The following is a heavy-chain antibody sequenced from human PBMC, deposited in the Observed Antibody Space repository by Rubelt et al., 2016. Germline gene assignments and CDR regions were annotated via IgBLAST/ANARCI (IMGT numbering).Heavy chain of an antibody. D-gene: IGHD1-1*01. CDR1: GFSFSRYG. Sequence: LVESGGGVVQPGRSLRLSCAASGFSFSRYGMHWVRQAPGKGLEWVANIKQDEKYYVDSVKGRFTISSDNAKNSLYLQMNSLRAEDTAVYYCARAPWNDGWWGQGTLVTVSS. J-gene: IGHJ4*02. CDR3: ARAPWNDGW. V-gene: IGHV3-7*04. CDR2: IKQDEK.